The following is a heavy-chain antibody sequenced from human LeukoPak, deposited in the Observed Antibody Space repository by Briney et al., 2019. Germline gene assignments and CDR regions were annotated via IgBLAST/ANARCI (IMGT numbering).Heavy chain of an antibody. V-gene: IGHV4-34*01. CDR3: ARRTITMVRGVSNWFDP. J-gene: IGHJ5*02. CDR2: INHSGST. Sequence: SETLSLTCAVYGGSFSGYYWSWIRQPPGKGLEWIGEINHSGSTNYNPSLKSRVTISVDKSKNQFSLKLSSVTAADTAVYYCARRTITMVRGVSNWFDPWGQGTLVTVSS. D-gene: IGHD3-10*01. CDR1: GGSFSGYY.